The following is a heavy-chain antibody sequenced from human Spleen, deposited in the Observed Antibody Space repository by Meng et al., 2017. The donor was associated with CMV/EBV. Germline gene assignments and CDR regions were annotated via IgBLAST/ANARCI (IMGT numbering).Heavy chain of an antibody. CDR3: VTETGKGAFDI. CDR2: IYYSGST. J-gene: IGHJ3*02. V-gene: IGHV4-39*07. D-gene: IGHD1-1*01. CDR1: GGSISSSSYY. Sequence: SETLSLTCTVSGGSISSSSYYWGWIRQPPGKGLEWIGSIYYSGSTYYNPSLKSRVTISVDTSKNQFSLKLSSVTAADTAVYYCVTETGKGAFDIWGQGTMVTVSS.